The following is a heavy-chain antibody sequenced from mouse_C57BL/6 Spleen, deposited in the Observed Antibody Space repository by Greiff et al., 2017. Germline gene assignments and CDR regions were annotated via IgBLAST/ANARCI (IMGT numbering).Heavy chain of an antibody. Sequence: DVKLQESGPELVKPGASVKMSCKASGYTFTDYNMHWVKQSHGKSLEWIGYINPNNGGTSYNQKFKGKATLTVNKSSSTAYMELRSLTSEDSAVYYCARERAYDYSWFAYWGQGTLVTVSA. CDR3: ARERAYDYSWFAY. D-gene: IGHD2-4*01. V-gene: IGHV1-22*01. CDR1: GYTFTDYN. J-gene: IGHJ3*01. CDR2: INPNNGGT.